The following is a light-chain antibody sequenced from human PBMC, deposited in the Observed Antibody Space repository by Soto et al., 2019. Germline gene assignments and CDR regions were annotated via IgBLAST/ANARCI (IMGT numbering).Light chain of an antibody. V-gene: IGLV3-21*02. CDR1: NIGTKS. Sequence: YELTQSPSVSVAPGQTARITCGGNNIGTKSVHWFQRRPGRAPVLVVFDDSDRPSGIPERFSGSKSGSTATLTITRVEAGDEADYYCQVWDSSLLHHVFGTGTKVTVL. J-gene: IGLJ1*01. CDR2: DDS. CDR3: QVWDSSLLHHV.